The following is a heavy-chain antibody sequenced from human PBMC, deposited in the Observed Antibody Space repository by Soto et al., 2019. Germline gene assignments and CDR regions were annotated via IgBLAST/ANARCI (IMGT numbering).Heavy chain of an antibody. D-gene: IGHD5-18*01. Sequence: SETLSLTCTVSGGSISSYYWSWIRQPPGKGLEWIGYIYYSGSTNYNPSLKSRVTISVDTSKNQFSLKLSSVTAADTAVYYCARGHVDTAMVGAFDIWGQGTMVAVSS. CDR2: IYYSGST. J-gene: IGHJ3*02. V-gene: IGHV4-59*01. CDR3: ARGHVDTAMVGAFDI. CDR1: GGSISSYY.